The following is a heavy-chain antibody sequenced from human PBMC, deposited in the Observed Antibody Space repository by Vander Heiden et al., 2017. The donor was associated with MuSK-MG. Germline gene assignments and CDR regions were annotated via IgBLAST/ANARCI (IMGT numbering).Heavy chain of an antibody. J-gene: IGHJ5*02. Sequence: QVQLQQWGAGLLKPSETLSLTCAVYGGSFSGYYWSWIRQPPGKGLEWIGEINHSGSTNYNPSLKSRVTISVDTSKNQFSLKLSSVTAADTAVYYCARVCLGTVTTERGWFDPWGQGTLVTVSS. CDR3: ARVCLGTVTTERGWFDP. D-gene: IGHD4-17*01. CDR1: GGSFSGYY. CDR2: INHSGST. V-gene: IGHV4-34*01.